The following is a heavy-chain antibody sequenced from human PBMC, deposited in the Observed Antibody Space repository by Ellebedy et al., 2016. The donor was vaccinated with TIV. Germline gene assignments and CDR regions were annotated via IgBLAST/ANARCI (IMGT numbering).Heavy chain of an antibody. D-gene: IGHD4-23*01. CDR3: ARDGGHGGDSAWFFDL. V-gene: IGHV3-48*02. J-gene: IGHJ2*01. Sequence: PGGSLRLSCAASGFTFSSFSMNWVRQAPGKGLEWVSYISSTRPNIYYTDPVKGRFTISRDNAKNSLSLQMNSLRDEDTAVYFCARDGGHGGDSAWFFDLWGRGTLVTVSS. CDR1: GFTFSSFS. CDR2: ISSTRPNI.